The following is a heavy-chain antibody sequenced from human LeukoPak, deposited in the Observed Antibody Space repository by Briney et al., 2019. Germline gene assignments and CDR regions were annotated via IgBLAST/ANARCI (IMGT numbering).Heavy chain of an antibody. J-gene: IGHJ4*02. V-gene: IGHV4-39*01. CDR2: IYYSGST. D-gene: IGHD6-19*01. CDR3: ARLYTSGWHVDY. CDR1: GGSIYSSSYY. Sequence: SETLSLTCTVSGGSIYSSSYYWGWIRQPPGKGLEWIGSIYYSGSTYYNPSLKSRVTISGDTSKNQFSLELSSVTAVDAAVYYCARLYTSGWHVDYWGQGTLVTVSS.